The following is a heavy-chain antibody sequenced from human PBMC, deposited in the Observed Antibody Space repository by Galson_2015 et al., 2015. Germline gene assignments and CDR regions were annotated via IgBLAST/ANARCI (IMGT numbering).Heavy chain of an antibody. CDR2: MNPNSGNT. CDR3: ERRRELRNENRKGGAGDY. V-gene: IGHV1-8*01. D-gene: IGHD1-1*01. Sequence: SVKVSCKASGYTFTSYDINWVRQAPGQGLEWMGWMNPNSGNTGYAQRFQGRVTRTRNTSISPAYMEVSSLRSEDKAGDYGERRRELRNENRKGGAGDYGGQGTLVTVSS. J-gene: IGHJ4*02. CDR1: GYTFTSYD.